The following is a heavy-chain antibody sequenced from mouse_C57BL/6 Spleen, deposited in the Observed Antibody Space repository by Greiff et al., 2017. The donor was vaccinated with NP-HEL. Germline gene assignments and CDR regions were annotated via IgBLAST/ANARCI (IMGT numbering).Heavy chain of an antibody. CDR1: GFTFSSYG. Sequence: EVKLMESGGDLVKPGGSLKLSCAASGFTFSSYGMSWVRQTPDKRLEWVATISSGGSYTYYPDSVKGRFTISRDNAKNTLYLQMSSLKSEDTAMYYCARHGGSSWYFDVWGTGTTVTVSS. V-gene: IGHV5-6*01. D-gene: IGHD1-1*01. J-gene: IGHJ1*03. CDR3: ARHGGSSWYFDV. CDR2: ISSGGSYT.